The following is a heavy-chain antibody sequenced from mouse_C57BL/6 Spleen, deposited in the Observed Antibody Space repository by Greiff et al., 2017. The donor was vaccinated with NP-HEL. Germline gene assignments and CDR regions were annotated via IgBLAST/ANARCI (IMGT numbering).Heavy chain of an antibody. J-gene: IGHJ1*03. CDR3: ARSQKNWYFDV. CDR1: GYTFTDYY. CDR2: INPYNGGT. Sequence: EVQLQESGPVLVKPGASVKMSCKASGYTFTDYYMNWVKQSHGKSLEWIGVINPYNGGTSYNQKFKGKATLTVDKSSSTAYMELNSLTSEDSAVYYCARSQKNWYFDVWGTGTTVTVSS. V-gene: IGHV1-19*01.